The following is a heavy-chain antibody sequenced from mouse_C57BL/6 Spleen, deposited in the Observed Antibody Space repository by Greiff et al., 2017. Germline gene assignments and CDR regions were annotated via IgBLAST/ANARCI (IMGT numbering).Heavy chain of an antibody. V-gene: IGHV1-18*01. CDR2: INPNNGGT. CDR3: ARWNYDYDGQGRFDY. J-gene: IGHJ2*01. CDR1: GYTFTDYN. Sequence: VQLQQSGPELVKPGASVKIPCKASGYTFTDYNMDWVKQSHGKSLEWIGDINPNNGGTIYNQKFKGKATLTVDKSSSTAYMELRSLTSEDTAVYYCARWNYDYDGQGRFDYWGQGTTLTVSS. D-gene: IGHD2-4*01.